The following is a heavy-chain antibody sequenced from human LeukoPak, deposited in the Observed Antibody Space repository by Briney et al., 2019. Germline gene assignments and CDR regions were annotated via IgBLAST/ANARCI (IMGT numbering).Heavy chain of an antibody. CDR3: ARVTVAGHFDY. CDR2: IGTAGGT. CDR1: GFTFSSYD. Sequence: GGSLRLSCAASGFTFSSYDMHWVRQATGKGLEWVSAIGTAGGTYYPGSVKGRFTISRENAKNSLYLQMNSLRAGDTAVYYCARVTVAGHFDYWGQGTLVTVSS. V-gene: IGHV3-13*01. D-gene: IGHD6-19*01. J-gene: IGHJ4*02.